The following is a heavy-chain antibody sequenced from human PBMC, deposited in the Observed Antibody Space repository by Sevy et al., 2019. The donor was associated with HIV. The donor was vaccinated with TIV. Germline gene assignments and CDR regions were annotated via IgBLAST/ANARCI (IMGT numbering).Heavy chain of an antibody. CDR2: IWYDGSNK. CDR1: GFTFSSYG. V-gene: IGHV3-33*01. CDR3: ARDYSSGWYVAY. D-gene: IGHD6-19*01. J-gene: IGHJ4*02. Sequence: GGSLRLSCAASGFTFSSYGMHWVRQAPGKGLEWVAVIWYDGSNKYYADSVKGRFTISGDNSKNTLYLQMNSLRAEDTAVYYCARDYSSGWYVAYWGQGTLVTVSS.